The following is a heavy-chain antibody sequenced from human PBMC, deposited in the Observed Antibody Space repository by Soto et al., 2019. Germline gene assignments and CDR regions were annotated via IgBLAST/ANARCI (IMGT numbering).Heavy chain of an antibody. Sequence: QVQLQESGPGLVKPSQTLSLTCTVSGGSISSAGHYWSWIRRHPGKSLEWVGYIHYSGKTYYNPSLKSRIIISIDTSKNQFFLNLNSVTDADTAVYYCARGKCSWALNWFDPWGQGTLVTVSS. J-gene: IGHJ5*02. V-gene: IGHV4-31*03. CDR3: ARGKCSWALNWFDP. CDR1: GGSISSAGHY. CDR2: IHYSGKT. D-gene: IGHD2-15*01.